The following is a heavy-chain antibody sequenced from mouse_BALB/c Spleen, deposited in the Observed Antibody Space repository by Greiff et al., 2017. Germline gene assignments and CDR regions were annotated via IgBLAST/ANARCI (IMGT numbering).Heavy chain of an antibody. CDR2: ISYDGSN. CDR1: GYSITSGYY. CDR3: ARRGPYDGYPRGAMDY. V-gene: IGHV3-6*02. Sequence: EVQLQQSGPGLVKPSQSLSLTCSVTGYSITSGYYWNWIRQFPGNKLEWMGYISYDGSNNYNPSLKNRISITRDTSKNQFFLKLNSVTTEDTATYYCARRGPYDGYPRGAMDYWGQGTSVTVSS. J-gene: IGHJ4*01. D-gene: IGHD2-3*01.